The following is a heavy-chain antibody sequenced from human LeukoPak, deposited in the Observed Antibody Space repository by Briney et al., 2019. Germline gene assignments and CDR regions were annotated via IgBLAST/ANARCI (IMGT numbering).Heavy chain of an antibody. J-gene: IGHJ2*01. CDR2: IHYTGST. V-gene: IGHV4-59*01. Sequence: SETLSLTCTISGGSISGDYWSWIRQPPGKRLEFIGYIHYTGSTDYNSSLKSRITISVDRSKNQFSLKLSSVTAADTAVCCARGGPSSKYFDLWGRGTLVTVSS. CDR3: ARGGPSSKYFDL. D-gene: IGHD3-10*01. CDR1: GGSISGDY.